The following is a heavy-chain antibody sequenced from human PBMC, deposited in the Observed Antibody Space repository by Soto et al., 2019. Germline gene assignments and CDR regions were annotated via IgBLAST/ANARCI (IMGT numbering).Heavy chain of an antibody. V-gene: IGHV4-39*01. CDR3: ARQRTSVVTQAYFDV. J-gene: IGHJ4*02. CDR2: IYYSGST. D-gene: IGHD2-21*02. CDR1: GDSISSRSYY. Sequence: XETLSLTCTVAGDSISSRSYYWGWIRQPPGKGLEWIGSIYYSGSTYNNPSLRSRVSMSIDTSKDQFSLKLKSVTAADTALYFCARQRTSVVTQAYFDVSGPGSLVTVSS.